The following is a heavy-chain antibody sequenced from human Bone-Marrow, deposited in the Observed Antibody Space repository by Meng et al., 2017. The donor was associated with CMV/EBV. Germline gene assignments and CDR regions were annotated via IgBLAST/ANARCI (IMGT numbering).Heavy chain of an antibody. J-gene: IGHJ5*02. Sequence: SVKVSCKASGGTFSSYAISWVRQAPGQGLEWMGGIIPIFGTANYAQKFQGRVTITTDESTSTAYMELSSLRSEDTAVYYCARGYDIVENWFDPWGQGTLVTVSS. CDR3: ARGYDIVENWFDP. D-gene: IGHD3-9*01. V-gene: IGHV1-69*05. CDR2: IIPIFGTA. CDR1: GGTFSSYA.